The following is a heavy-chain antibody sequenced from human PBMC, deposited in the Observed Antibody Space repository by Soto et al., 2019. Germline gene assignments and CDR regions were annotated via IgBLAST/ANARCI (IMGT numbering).Heavy chain of an antibody. J-gene: IGHJ5*02. CDR2: ISYDGSNK. CDR3: AKDYKQQLFFMAHWFDP. D-gene: IGHD6-13*01. V-gene: IGHV3-30*18. CDR1: GFTFSSYG. Sequence: QVQLVESGGGVVQPGRSLRLSCAASGFTFSSYGLHWVRQAPGKGLEWVAVISYDGSNKYYADFVKGRFTISRDNSNNTLYLQMNSLRAEDTAVYYCAKDYKQQLFFMAHWFDPWGQGTLVTVSS.